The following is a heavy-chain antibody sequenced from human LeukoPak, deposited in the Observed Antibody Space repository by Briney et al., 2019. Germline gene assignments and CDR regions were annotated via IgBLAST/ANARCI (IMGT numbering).Heavy chain of an antibody. J-gene: IGHJ5*02. D-gene: IGHD2-2*01. CDR3: AKDYVSYCSSTSCYNWFDP. Sequence: GGSLRLSCAASGFTFSSYGMHWVRQAPGKGLEWVAVISYDGSNKYYADSVKGRFTISRDNSKNTLYPQMNSLRAEDTAVYYCAKDYVSYCSSTSCYNWFDPWGQGTLVTVSS. CDR1: GFTFSSYG. V-gene: IGHV3-30*18. CDR2: ISYDGSNK.